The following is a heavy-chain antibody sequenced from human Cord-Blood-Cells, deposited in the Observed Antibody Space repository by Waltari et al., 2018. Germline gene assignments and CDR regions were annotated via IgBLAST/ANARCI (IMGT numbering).Heavy chain of an antibody. CDR2: IYYSGST. CDR3: ARRLRYFDWLSQGWYFDL. D-gene: IGHD3-9*01. V-gene: IGHV4-39*01. CDR1: GGSISSSSYY. Sequence: QLQLQESGPGLVKPSETLSLTCTVSGGSISSSSYYWGWIRQPPGKGLEWIGSIYYSGSTCYNPSLKSRVTISVDTSKNQFSLKLSSVTAADTAVYYCARRLRYFDWLSQGWYFDLWGRGTLVTVSS. J-gene: IGHJ2*01.